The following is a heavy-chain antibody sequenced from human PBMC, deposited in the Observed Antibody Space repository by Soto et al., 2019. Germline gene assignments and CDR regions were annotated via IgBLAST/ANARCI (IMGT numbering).Heavy chain of an antibody. CDR3: SRMEGG. V-gene: IGHV3-72*01. Sequence: EGQLVESGGGLVQPGGSLTLSCAASGFTFSEHYMEWVRQAPGKGLEWVARSRNEARSYSTDYAASVKGRFTVSRDLSMNSLYLQMNNLKTEDTAVYYCSRMEGGWGQGTLVTVSS. J-gene: IGHJ4*02. CDR1: GFTFSEHY. CDR2: SRNEARSYST. D-gene: IGHD1-26*01.